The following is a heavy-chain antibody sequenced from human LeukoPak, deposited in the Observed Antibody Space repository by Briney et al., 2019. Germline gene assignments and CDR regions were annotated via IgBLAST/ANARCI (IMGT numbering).Heavy chain of an antibody. J-gene: IGHJ3*02. CDR1: GGSFSSSDYY. CDR3: ARHEWGITNAFDI. D-gene: IGHD1-14*01. V-gene: IGHV4-39*01. CDR2: NSGTT. Sequence: SETLSLTCTVSGGSFSSSDYYWGWIRQPPGKGLEWIGSNSGTTYYNPSLESRVTISVDTSKKQFSLKLRSVTAADTAVYYCARHEWGITNAFDIWGQGTMVTVSS.